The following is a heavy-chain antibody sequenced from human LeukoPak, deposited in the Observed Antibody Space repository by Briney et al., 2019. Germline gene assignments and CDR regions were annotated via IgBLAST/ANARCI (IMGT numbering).Heavy chain of an antibody. V-gene: IGHV4-38-2*02. CDR3: ASVRGSGSYIDY. J-gene: IGHJ4*02. CDR2: INHSGST. Sequence: SETLSLTCTVSGNSISSGYYWGWIRQPPGKGLEWIGEINHSGSTNYNPSLKSRVTISVDTSKNQFSLKLSSVTAADTAVYYCASVRGSGSYIDYWGQGTLVTVSS. CDR1: GNSISSGYY. D-gene: IGHD3-10*01.